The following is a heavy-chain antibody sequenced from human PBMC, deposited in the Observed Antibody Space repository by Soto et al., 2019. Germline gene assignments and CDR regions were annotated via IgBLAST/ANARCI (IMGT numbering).Heavy chain of an antibody. V-gene: IGHV3-23*01. CDR1: GFTFSSHA. J-gene: IGHJ4*02. CDR3: AKVSSSWYAGFFDL. Sequence: EVQLLESGGGLVQPGGSLRLSCTASGFTFSSHAMTWVRQAPGKGLEWVSGLSDSGGSIYYADSVKGRFTISRDHSMNTLYLQMNTLRAEDTAVYYCAKVSSSWYAGFFDLWGQGTLVTVSS. CDR2: LSDSGGSI. D-gene: IGHD6-13*01.